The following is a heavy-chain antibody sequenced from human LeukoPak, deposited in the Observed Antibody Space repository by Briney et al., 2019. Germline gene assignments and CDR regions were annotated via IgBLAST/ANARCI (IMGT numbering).Heavy chain of an antibody. J-gene: IGHJ4*02. CDR3: ARSLGYSSSSSHFDY. CDR2: ISAYNGNT. D-gene: IGHD6-6*01. CDR1: GGTFSSYA. Sequence: ASVKVSCKASGGTFSSYAISWVRQAPGQGLEWMGWISAYNGNTNYAQKLQGRVTMTTDTSTSTAYMELRSLRSDDTAVYYCARSLGYSSSSSHFDYWGQGTPVTVSS. V-gene: IGHV1-18*01.